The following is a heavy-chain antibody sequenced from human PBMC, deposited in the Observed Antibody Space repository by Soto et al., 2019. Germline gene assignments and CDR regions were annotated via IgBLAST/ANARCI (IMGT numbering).Heavy chain of an antibody. CDR3: ARLTVTRYYYYGMDV. J-gene: IGHJ6*02. D-gene: IGHD4-17*01. Sequence: GASVKVSCKASGGTFSIYAISWGRQAPGQGLEWMGGIIPIFGTANYAQKFQGRVTITADESTSTAYMELSSLRSEDTAVYYCARLTVTRYYYYGMDVWGQGTTVTVSS. CDR1: GGTFSIYA. V-gene: IGHV1-69*13. CDR2: IIPIFGTA.